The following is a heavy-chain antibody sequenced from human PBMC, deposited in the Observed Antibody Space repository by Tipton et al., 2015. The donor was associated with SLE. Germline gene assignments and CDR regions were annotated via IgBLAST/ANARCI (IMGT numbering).Heavy chain of an antibody. V-gene: IGHV4-34*01. CDR3: ARDSRLHWYFDL. J-gene: IGHJ2*01. CDR2: INHSGST. Sequence: TLSLTCAVYGGSFSGYYWSWIRQPPGKGLEWIGEINHSGSTYYNPSPKSRVTISVDTSKNQFSRKLSSVTAADTAVYYCARDSRLHWYFDLWGRGTLVTVSS. D-gene: IGHD3-22*01. CDR1: GGSFSGYY.